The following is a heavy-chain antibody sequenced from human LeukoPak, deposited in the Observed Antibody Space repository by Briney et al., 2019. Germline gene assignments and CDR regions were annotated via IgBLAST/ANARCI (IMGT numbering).Heavy chain of an antibody. CDR2: ISQNGDS. V-gene: IGHV4-39*07. J-gene: IGHJ3*02. CDR3: ARALGAFDI. CDR1: GGSISSSSYY. Sequence: SSETLSLTCTVSGGSISSSSYYWGWIRQPPGKGLEWIAGISQNGDSNYNMSLKSRVTISLDKSKNQVSLKLNSVTAADTAVYYCARALGAFDIWGQGTMVTVSS.